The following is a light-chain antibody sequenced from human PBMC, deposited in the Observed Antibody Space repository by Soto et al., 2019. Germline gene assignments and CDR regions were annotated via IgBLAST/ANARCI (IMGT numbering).Light chain of an antibody. CDR3: SSYRITTVV. Sequence: ALAQPASVSGSPGQSITISCTGTSDDIGVYNYVSWYQHHPGKGPKLIIFDVDNRPSGVSDRFFGSKSGNTASLTISGLQPEDEAHYHCSSYRITTVVFGSGTKVTVL. CDR2: DVD. V-gene: IGLV2-14*01. CDR1: SDDIGVYNY. J-gene: IGLJ1*01.